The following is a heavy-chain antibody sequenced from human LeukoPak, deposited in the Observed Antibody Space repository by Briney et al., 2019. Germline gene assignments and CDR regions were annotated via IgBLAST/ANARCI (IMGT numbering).Heavy chain of an antibody. CDR3: AGRQQLGRGILYYGMDV. CDR2: IIPIFGTA. D-gene: IGHD6-13*01. V-gene: IGHV1-69*13. CDR1: GGTFSSYA. Sequence: ASVKVSCKASGGTFSSYAISWVRQAPGQGLGWMGGIIPIFGTANYAQKFQGRVTITADESTSTAYMELSSLRSEDTAVYYCAGRQQLGRGILYYGMDVWGQGTTVTVSS. J-gene: IGHJ6*02.